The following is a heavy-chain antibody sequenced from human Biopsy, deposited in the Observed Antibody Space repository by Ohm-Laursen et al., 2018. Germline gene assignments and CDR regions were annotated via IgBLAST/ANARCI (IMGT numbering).Heavy chain of an antibody. J-gene: IGHJ4*02. CDR1: GYTFTGYY. V-gene: IGHV1-2*02. CDR2: INPKSGGT. CDR3: AIDGNDFLTDYLKIDQ. D-gene: IGHD3-9*01. Sequence: SVKVSCKASGYTFTGYYFHWVRQAPGQGLEWMGWINPKSGGTHYLEKFRGRVTMTRDTSISTAYMEVSSLRSDDTAVCYCAIDGNDFLTDYLKIDQWGQGTLVTVSS.